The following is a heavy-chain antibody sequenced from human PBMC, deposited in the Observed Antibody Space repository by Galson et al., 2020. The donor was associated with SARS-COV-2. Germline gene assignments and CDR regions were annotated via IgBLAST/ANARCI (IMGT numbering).Heavy chain of an antibody. V-gene: IGHV4-59*08. CDR1: GGSVSSYY. Sequence: SETLSLTCTVSGGSVSSYYWSWIRQPPGNGLEWIGYIYYSGSTNYNPSLKSRVTISVDTSKNQFSLKLTSVTAADTAVYYCTRHNDWNYPSLGWFDPWGQGTLVTVSS. CDR3: TRHNDWNYPSLGWFDP. CDR2: IYYSGST. J-gene: IGHJ5*02. D-gene: IGHD1-7*01.